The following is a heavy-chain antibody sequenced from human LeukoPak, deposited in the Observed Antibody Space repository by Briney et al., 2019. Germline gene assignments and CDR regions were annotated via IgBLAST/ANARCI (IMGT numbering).Heavy chain of an antibody. Sequence: GGSLRLSCAASGFTFSSYWMSWVRQAPGKGLEWVANIKQDGSEKYYVDSVKGRFTISRDNSKNTLYLQMNSLRAEDTAVYYCAREGSSQSFDYWGQGTLVTVSS. CDR3: AREGSSQSFDY. CDR2: IKQDGSEK. J-gene: IGHJ4*02. D-gene: IGHD2-2*01. CDR1: GFTFSSYW. V-gene: IGHV3-7*01.